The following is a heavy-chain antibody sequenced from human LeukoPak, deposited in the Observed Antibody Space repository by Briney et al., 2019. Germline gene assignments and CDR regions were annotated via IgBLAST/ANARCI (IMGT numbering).Heavy chain of an antibody. D-gene: IGHD1-26*01. CDR1: CGSVRSYH. CDR2: IHNSGGT. CDR3: VRDWEGFNFDI. V-gene: IGHV4-59*02. J-gene: IGHJ3*02. Sequence: SETLSLXCTVSCGSVRSYHWSWIRQSPGEGLEWIAYIHNSGGTMYNPSLQSRVTISVDTSKNQFSLKLRSVTAADTAVYYCVRDWEGFNFDIWGQGTMVTVSS.